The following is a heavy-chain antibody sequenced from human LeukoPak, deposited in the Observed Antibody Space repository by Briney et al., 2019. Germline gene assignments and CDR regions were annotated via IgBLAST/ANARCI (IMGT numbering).Heavy chain of an antibody. Sequence: SVKVSXKASGGTFSSYTISWVRQAPGQGLEWMGRIIPILGIANYAQMFQGRVTITADKSTSTAYMELSSLRSEDTAVYYCARDRLGYCSSTSCYLDLYYFDYWGQGTLVTVSS. CDR1: GGTFSSYT. J-gene: IGHJ4*02. CDR2: IIPILGIA. V-gene: IGHV1-69*04. D-gene: IGHD2-2*01. CDR3: ARDRLGYCSSTSCYLDLYYFDY.